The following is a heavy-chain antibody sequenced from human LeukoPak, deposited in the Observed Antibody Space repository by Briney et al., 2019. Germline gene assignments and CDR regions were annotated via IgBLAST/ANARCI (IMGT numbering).Heavy chain of an antibody. Sequence: PGGSLRLSCAASGFTVSTNYMSWVRQAPGKGLEWVSLIYSGGSTYHADSVKGRFTLSRDNSKNTLYLQMNSLRTEDTAVYYCARGSGNIAAAGSFDYWGQGTLVTVSS. CDR2: IYSGGST. CDR1: GFTVSTNY. J-gene: IGHJ4*02. CDR3: ARGSGNIAAAGSFDY. D-gene: IGHD6-13*01. V-gene: IGHV3-66*02.